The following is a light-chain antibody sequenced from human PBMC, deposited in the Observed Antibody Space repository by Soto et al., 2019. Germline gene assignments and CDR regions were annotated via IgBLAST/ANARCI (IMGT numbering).Light chain of an antibody. CDR3: QQYNSYST. J-gene: IGKJ1*01. Sequence: DIQMTQSPSTLSASVGDRVTITCRASQSISSWLAWYQQKPGKAPKLLIYKASSLESGVQSRFRGSGSGTEFTLTISSLQPDDFATYYSQQYNSYSTFGQGTKVEIK. V-gene: IGKV1-5*03. CDR1: QSISSW. CDR2: KAS.